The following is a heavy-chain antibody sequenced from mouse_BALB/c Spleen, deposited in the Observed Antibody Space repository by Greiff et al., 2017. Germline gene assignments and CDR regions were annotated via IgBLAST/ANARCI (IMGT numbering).Heavy chain of an antibody. D-gene: IGHD2-2*01. CDR3: ARGRDGYDGYFDV. J-gene: IGHJ1*01. Sequence: EVKLVESGGGLVKPGGSLKLSCAASGFTFSSYAMSWVRQTPEKRLEWVASISSGGSTYYPDSVKGRFTISRDNARNILYLQMSSLRSEDTAMYYCARGRDGYDGYFDVWGAGTTVTVSS. V-gene: IGHV5-6-5*01. CDR1: GFTFSSYA. CDR2: ISSGGST.